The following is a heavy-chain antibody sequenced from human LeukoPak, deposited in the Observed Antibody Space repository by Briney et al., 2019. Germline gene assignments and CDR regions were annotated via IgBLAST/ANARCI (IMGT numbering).Heavy chain of an antibody. D-gene: IGHD3-10*01. J-gene: IGHJ4*02. CDR3: ARGGGGFTLFDY. CDR2: IYYSGST. Sequence: SETLSLTCTVSGGSISSSSYYWSWIRQHPGKGLEWIGYIYYSGSTYYNPSLKSRVTISVDTSKNQFSLKLSSVTAADTAVYYCARGGGGFTLFDYWGQGTLVTVSS. V-gene: IGHV4-31*03. CDR1: GGSISSSSYY.